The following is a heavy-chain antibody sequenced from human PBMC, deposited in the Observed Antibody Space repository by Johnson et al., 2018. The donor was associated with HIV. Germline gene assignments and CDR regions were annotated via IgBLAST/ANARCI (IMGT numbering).Heavy chain of an antibody. Sequence: QVQLVESGGGVVQPGRSLRLSCAASGFTFSGYWMNWVRQAPCKGLEWVTFIQYDGSNKYYADSVKGRFTISRDNSKNTLYLQMNSLRAEDTAVYYCARDLAPRPPARLDVFDVWGQGTMVTVS. D-gene: IGHD2-15*01. CDR1: GFTFSGYW. V-gene: IGHV3-30*02. CDR2: IQYDGSNK. J-gene: IGHJ3*01. CDR3: ARDLAPRPPARLDVFDV.